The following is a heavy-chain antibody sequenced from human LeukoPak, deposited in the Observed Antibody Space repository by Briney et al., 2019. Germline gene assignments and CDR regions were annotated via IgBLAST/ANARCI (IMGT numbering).Heavy chain of an antibody. D-gene: IGHD4-17*01. CDR3: ARDSGTTGEVKFDP. CDR2: IYSDGTI. V-gene: IGHV4-4*07. J-gene: IGHJ5*02. Sequence: PSETLSLTCTVSGGSISRYYWSWIRQPAGKGLEWIGRIYSDGTITYNPSLQSRLTMSIDTSKNQFSLKLSFVTAEDTAVYYCARDSGTTGEVKFDPWGQGTLVTVSS. CDR1: GGSISRYY.